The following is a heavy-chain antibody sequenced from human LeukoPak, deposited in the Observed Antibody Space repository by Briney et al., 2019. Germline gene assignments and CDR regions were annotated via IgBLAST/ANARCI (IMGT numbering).Heavy chain of an antibody. D-gene: IGHD1-20*01. CDR3: ARITGTFDY. V-gene: IGHV3-7*01. Sequence: PGGSLRLSCAASRFTLTNYRMGWVRQAPGKGLEWVANIEPDGSKTYYVGSVRGRFTISRDNAKNLLYLHMNSLRAEDTAVYYCARITGTFDYWGQGTLVTVSS. J-gene: IGHJ4*02. CDR1: RFTLTNYR. CDR2: IEPDGSKT.